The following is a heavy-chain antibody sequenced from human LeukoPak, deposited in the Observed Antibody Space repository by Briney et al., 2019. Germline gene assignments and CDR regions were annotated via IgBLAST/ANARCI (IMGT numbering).Heavy chain of an antibody. CDR1: GFLFGSYA. Sequence: GGSLRLSCAASGFLFGSYAMHWVRQAPGKGLEWVAVISYDESQEDYADSGKGRFTISRDNSKNTLYLQMNSLRAEDTAVYYCAKDHGDYDFWSGYYPDVGYYYYYYGMDVWGQGTTVTVSS. CDR3: AKDHGDYDFWSGYYPDVGYYYYYYGMDV. J-gene: IGHJ6*02. D-gene: IGHD3-3*01. CDR2: ISYDESQE. V-gene: IGHV3-30*18.